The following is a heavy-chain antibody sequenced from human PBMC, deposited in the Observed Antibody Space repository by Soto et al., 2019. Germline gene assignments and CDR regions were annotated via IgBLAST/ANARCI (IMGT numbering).Heavy chain of an antibody. Sequence: PSETLSLTCTVSGVSISSGGYYWSWIRQHPGKGLEWIGYIYYSGSTYYNPSLKSRVTISVDTSKNQFSLKLSSVTAADTAVYYCARDVSNYYYYMDVWGKGTTVTVSS. J-gene: IGHJ6*03. CDR2: IYYSGST. CDR1: GVSISSGGYY. CDR3: ARDVSNYYYYMDV. V-gene: IGHV4-31*03.